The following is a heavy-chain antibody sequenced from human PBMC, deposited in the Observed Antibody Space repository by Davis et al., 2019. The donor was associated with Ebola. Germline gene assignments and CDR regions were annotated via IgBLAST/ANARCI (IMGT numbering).Heavy chain of an antibody. CDR1: GGSISSYY. Sequence: SETLSLTCTVSGGSISSYYWSWIRQPPGKGLEWIGCIYYSGSTNYNPSLKSRVTISVDTSKNQFSLKLSSVTAADTAVYYCARGHGDYANYWGQGTLVTVSS. CDR2: IYYSGST. J-gene: IGHJ4*02. V-gene: IGHV4-59*01. CDR3: ARGHGDYANY. D-gene: IGHD4-17*01.